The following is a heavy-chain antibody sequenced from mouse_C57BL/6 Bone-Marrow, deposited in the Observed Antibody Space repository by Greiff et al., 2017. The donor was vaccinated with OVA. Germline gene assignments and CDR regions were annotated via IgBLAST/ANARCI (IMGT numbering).Heavy chain of an antibody. Sequence: VQLQQPGAELVMPGASVKLSCKASGYTFTSYWMHWVKQRPGQGLEWIGEIDPSDSYTNYNQTFKGKSTLTVDKSSSTAYMQLSSLTSEDSAVYYCASEGLRREFAYWGQGTLVTVSA. CDR3: ASEGLRREFAY. V-gene: IGHV1-69*01. CDR2: IDPSDSYT. D-gene: IGHD2-4*01. CDR1: GYTFTSYW. J-gene: IGHJ3*01.